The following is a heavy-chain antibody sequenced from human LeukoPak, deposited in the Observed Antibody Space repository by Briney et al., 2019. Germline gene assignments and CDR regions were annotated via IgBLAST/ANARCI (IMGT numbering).Heavy chain of an antibody. CDR3: ASESVVVSFDY. V-gene: IGHV3-74*01. D-gene: IGHD2-15*01. J-gene: IGHJ4*02. CDR2: INSDGSST. CDR1: GFTFSSYW. Sequence: GASLRLSCAASGFTFSSYWMHWVRQAPGKGLVWVSRINSDGSSTSCADSVKGRFTISRDNAKNTLYLQVNSLRAEDTAVYYCASESVVVSFDYWGQGTLVTVSS.